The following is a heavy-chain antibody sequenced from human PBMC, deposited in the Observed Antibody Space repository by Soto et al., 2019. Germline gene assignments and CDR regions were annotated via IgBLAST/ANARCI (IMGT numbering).Heavy chain of an antibody. CDR1: GGSFRRYA. V-gene: IGHV1-69*13. J-gene: IGHJ6*02. D-gene: IGHD2-2*01. CDR2: ILPIFGSP. CDR3: VFGDCTSTSCSYYFYGLDV. Sequence: ASVKVSCKASGGSFRRYAISWVRQAPGQGLELMGGILPIFGSPSHAQKFQGRVTITADESTSTAYLELTSLTSEDTAMYYCVFGDCTSTSCSYYFYGLDVWGQGTTVTVYS.